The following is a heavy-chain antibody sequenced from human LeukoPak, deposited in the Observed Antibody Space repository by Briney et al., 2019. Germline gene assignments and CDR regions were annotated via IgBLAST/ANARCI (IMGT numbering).Heavy chain of an antibody. CDR2: VYHSGT. CDR1: GYSIGSGHF. Sequence: SESLSLTCTVSGYSIGSGHFWAWIRQPPGKGLEWIGCVYHSGTYYKSSLTSRVTISMDTSKNQFSLKLTSVTAADSAFYYCAKSSGGGGHDSWGQGTLVTVSS. CDR3: AKSSGGGGHDS. V-gene: IGHV4-38-2*02. J-gene: IGHJ5*01. D-gene: IGHD6-25*01.